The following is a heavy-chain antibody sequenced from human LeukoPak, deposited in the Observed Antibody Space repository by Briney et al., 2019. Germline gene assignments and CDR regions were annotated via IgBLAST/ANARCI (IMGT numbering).Heavy chain of an antibody. V-gene: IGHV4-39*01. CDR3: ARLERIAARSGGIDI. CDR1: GGSISSSSYY. D-gene: IGHD6-6*01. J-gene: IGHJ3*02. CDR2: IYYSGST. Sequence: PSETLSLTCTVSGGSISSSSYYWGWIRQPPGKGLEWIGSIYYSGSTYYNPSLKSRVTISVDTSKNQFSLKLSSVTAADTAVYYCARLERIAARSGGIDIWGQGTMVTVSS.